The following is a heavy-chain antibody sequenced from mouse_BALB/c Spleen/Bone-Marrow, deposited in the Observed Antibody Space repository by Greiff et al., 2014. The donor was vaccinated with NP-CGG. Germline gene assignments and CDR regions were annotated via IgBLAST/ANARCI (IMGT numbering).Heavy chain of an antibody. CDR3: TRWGLIATAPFDY. CDR1: GYTFTDYE. Sequence: LQESGAELVRPGASVTLSCKASGYTFTDYEMHWVKQTPVHGLEWIGAIDPETGGTAYNQKFKGKATLTADKSSSTAYMELRSLTSEDSAVYYCTRWGLIATAPFDYWGQGTTLTVST. CDR2: IDPETGGT. J-gene: IGHJ2*01. D-gene: IGHD1-2*01. V-gene: IGHV1-15*01.